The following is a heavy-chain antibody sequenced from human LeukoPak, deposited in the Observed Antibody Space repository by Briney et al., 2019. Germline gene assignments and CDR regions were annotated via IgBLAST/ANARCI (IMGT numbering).Heavy chain of an antibody. Sequence: TGGSLRLSCAASGFTFSSSAMSWVRQAPGKGLEYVAGIKYGGTMESYVDSVNGRFTISRDNAKNSLYLQMNSLRVDDTAVYYCARDLNWPGPWGQGTLVTVSS. D-gene: IGHD5-24*01. V-gene: IGHV3-7*03. J-gene: IGHJ5*02. CDR1: GFTFSSSA. CDR3: ARDLNWPGP. CDR2: IKYGGTME.